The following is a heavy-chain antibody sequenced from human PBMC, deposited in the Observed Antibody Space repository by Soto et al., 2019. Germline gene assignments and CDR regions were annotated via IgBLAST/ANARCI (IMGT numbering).Heavy chain of an antibody. CDR2: ISGSGGST. J-gene: IGHJ5*02. Sequence: VGSLRLSCASSGFTFSSYAMSCVRQSPGKWLEWVSAISGSGGSTYYADSVKGRFTISRDNSKNTLYLQMNSLRAEDTAVYYCAKKVLAATRVNWFDPWGQGTLVTVSS. D-gene: IGHD2-15*01. CDR1: GFTFSSYA. CDR3: AKKVLAATRVNWFDP. V-gene: IGHV3-23*01.